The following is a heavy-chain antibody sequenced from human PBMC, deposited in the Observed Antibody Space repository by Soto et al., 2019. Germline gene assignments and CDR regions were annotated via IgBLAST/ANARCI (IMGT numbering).Heavy chain of an antibody. V-gene: IGHV4-4*07. CDR1: GGSMSSYS. CDR2: LNTYGNT. J-gene: IGHJ5*01. CDR3: GRESGETWDYEAS. D-gene: IGHD1-7*01. Sequence: SETLSLTCTVSGGSMSSYSWSWIRQPAGKGLEWIGRLNTYGNTHYNPSLKSRVTVSVDTSRNQFFLTLRSVTAADSAVYHCGRESGETWDYEASWGHGTPVT.